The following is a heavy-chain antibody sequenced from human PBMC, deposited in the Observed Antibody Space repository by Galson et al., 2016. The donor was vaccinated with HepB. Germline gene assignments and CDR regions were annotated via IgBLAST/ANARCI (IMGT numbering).Heavy chain of an antibody. CDR2: IDRDGSET. D-gene: IGHD2/OR15-2a*01. V-gene: IGHV3-7*03. J-gene: IGHJ4*02. CDR1: RFTFSNFW. CDR3: TTYRGPTWTFLDY. Sequence: SLRLSCAASRFTFSNFWMVWVRQAPGKGLEWVANIDRDGSETNYVDSVKGRFTISRDNAKNSLYLQMNNLRAENTATYYCTTYRGPTWTFLDYWGQGTLVTVSS.